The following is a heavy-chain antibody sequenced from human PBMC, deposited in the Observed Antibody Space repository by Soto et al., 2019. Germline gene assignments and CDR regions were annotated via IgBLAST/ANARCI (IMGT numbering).Heavy chain of an antibody. CDR3: ARVPTVVHFDY. V-gene: IGHV3-21*01. Sequence: PGGSLRLSCAASGFTFSSYSMNWVRQAPGKGLEWVSSISSSSGYIYYADSVKGRFTISRDNAKNSLYLQMNSLRAEDTAVYYCARVPTVVHFDYWGQGTLVTVSS. D-gene: IGHD2-2*01. J-gene: IGHJ4*02. CDR2: ISSSSGYI. CDR1: GFTFSSYS.